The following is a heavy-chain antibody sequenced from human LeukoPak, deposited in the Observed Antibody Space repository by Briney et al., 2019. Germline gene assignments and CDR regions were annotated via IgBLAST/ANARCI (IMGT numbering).Heavy chain of an antibody. CDR1: GVSIRSYY. CDR3: ARDVGTSGWYTFDY. J-gene: IGHJ4*02. D-gene: IGHD6-19*01. Sequence: PSETLSLTCTVSGVSIRSYYWSWIRQPPGKGLEWIGYIYTGGSTNSNPSLKSRVTTSVDTSKNQFSLKLNSVTPEDTAVYYCARDVGTSGWYTFDYWGQGTLVTVSS. CDR2: IYTGGST. V-gene: IGHV4-4*09.